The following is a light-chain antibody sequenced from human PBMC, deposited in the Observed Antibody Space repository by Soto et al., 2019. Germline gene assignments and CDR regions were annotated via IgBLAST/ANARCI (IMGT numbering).Light chain of an antibody. CDR1: SSNIGAGYD. CDR2: GNG. Sequence: QSVLTQPPSVSGAPGQRVTISCTGSSSNIGAGYDVHWYQQLPGTAPKLLIYGNGNRPSGVPDRFSGSKSGTSASLAITGLQAEDEADYYCQSYDSSLSGSWVFGGGTKVTVL. CDR3: QSYDSSLSGSWV. J-gene: IGLJ3*02. V-gene: IGLV1-40*01.